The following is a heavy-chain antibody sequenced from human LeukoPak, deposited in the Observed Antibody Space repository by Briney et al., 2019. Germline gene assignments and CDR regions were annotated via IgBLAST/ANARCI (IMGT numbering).Heavy chain of an antibody. Sequence: GESLRISCKGSGCSFTSSWITWVRQMPGKGLEWMGTIDPSDSYSNYSPSFQGHVTISADKSISAAYLQWSSLKASDTAMYYCARLNYDYDMDAWGQRTTVTVSS. CDR3: ARLNYDYDMDA. V-gene: IGHV5-10-1*01. CDR1: GCSFTSSW. CDR2: IDPSDSYS. J-gene: IGHJ6*02.